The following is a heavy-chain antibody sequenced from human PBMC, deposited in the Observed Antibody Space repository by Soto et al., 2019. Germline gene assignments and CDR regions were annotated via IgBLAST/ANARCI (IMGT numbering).Heavy chain of an antibody. CDR2: IYWDDDK. D-gene: IGHD4-17*01. J-gene: IGHJ5*02. V-gene: IGHV2-5*02. Sequence: QITLKESGPTLVKPTQTLTLTCTFSGFSVSTSGVGVGWIRQPPGKALEWLALIYWDDDKRYSPSLKSRLTIYKDTSKNQVVLTMINMDPVDTATYYCAYGDYVGNWFDPWGQGTLVTVSS. CDR3: AYGDYVGNWFDP. CDR1: GFSVSTSGVG.